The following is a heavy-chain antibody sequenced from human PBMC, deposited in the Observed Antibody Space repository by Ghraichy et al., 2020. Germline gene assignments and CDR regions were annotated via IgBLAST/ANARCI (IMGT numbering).Heavy chain of an antibody. Sequence: ASVKVSCKASGYTFTNHDINWLRQAAGQGLEWMGWMNPTRGNAGYAQQFQGRVTMTRDTYINTAYMELNSLTSEDTAIYYCTRRATPSYWYYDLWGRSTLVTVSS. V-gene: IGHV1-8*02. CDR3: TRRATPSYWYYDL. CDR1: GYTFTNHD. J-gene: IGHJ2*01. CDR2: MNPTRGNA.